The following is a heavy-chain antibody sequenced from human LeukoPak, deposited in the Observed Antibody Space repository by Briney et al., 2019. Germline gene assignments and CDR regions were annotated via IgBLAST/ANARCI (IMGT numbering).Heavy chain of an antibody. Sequence: GSSVKVSCKASGGTFSSYAISWVRQAPGQGLEWMGRIIPIFGTANYAQKFQGRVTITTDESTSTAYMELSSLRSEDTAVYYCARDGESMVRGVITGRYYFDYWGQGTLVTVSS. CDR1: GGTFSSYA. V-gene: IGHV1-69*05. CDR3: ARDGESMVRGVITGRYYFDY. J-gene: IGHJ4*02. CDR2: IIPIFGTA. D-gene: IGHD3-10*01.